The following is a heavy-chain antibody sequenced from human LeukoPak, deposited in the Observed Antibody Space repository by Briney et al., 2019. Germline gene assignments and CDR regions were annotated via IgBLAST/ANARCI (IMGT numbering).Heavy chain of an antibody. CDR2: ISWNSGSI. V-gene: IGHV3-9*01. Sequence: GGSLRLSCAASGFTFDDYAMHWVRQAPGKGLEWVSGISWNSGSIGYADSVKGRFTISRDNAKNSLYLQMNSLRAEDTAVYYCARDLRPAIAARRAFDIWGQGTMVTVSS. CDR1: GFTFDDYA. D-gene: IGHD6-6*01. CDR3: ARDLRPAIAARRAFDI. J-gene: IGHJ3*02.